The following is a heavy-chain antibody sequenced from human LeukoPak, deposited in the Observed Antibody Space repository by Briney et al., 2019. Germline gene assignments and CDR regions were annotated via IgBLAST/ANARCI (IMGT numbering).Heavy chain of an antibody. V-gene: IGHV1-2*02. CDR3: ARDRTRSIAVRTGWFDP. Sequence: GASVKVSCKASGYTFTGYYMHWVRQAPGQGLEWMGWINPNSGGTNYAQKFQGRVTMTRDTSISTAYMELSRLRSDDTAVYYCARDRTRSIAVRTGWFDPWGQGTLVTVSS. CDR2: INPNSGGT. J-gene: IGHJ5*02. CDR1: GYTFTGYY. D-gene: IGHD6-6*01.